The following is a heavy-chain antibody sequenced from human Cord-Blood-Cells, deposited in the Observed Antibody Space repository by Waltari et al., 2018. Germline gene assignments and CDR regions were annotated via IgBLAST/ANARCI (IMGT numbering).Heavy chain of an antibody. CDR1: GGSISSYY. CDR2: IYYSGST. V-gene: IGHV4-59*01. J-gene: IGHJ4*02. Sequence: QVQLQESGPGLVKPSETLSLPCTVSGGSISSYYWSWIRQPPGKGLEWIGYIYYSGSTNYNPSLKSRVTISVDTSKNQFSLKLSSVTAADTAVYYCAREIGLGSGWFDYWGQGTLVTVSS. D-gene: IGHD6-19*01. CDR3: AREIGLGSGWFDY.